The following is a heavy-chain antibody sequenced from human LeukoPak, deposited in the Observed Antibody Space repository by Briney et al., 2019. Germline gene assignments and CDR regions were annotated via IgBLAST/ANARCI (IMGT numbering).Heavy chain of an antibody. CDR2: IYYSGST. CDR3: AGSYPYYYGSGSRAFDI. V-gene: IGHV4-59*01. D-gene: IGHD3-10*01. CDR1: GGSISSYY. Sequence: SETLSLTCTVSGGSISSYYWSRIRQPPGKGLEWIGYIYYSGSTNYNPSLKSRVTISVDTSKNQFSLKLSSVTAADTAVYYCAGSYPYYYGSGSRAFDIWGQGTMVTVSS. J-gene: IGHJ3*02.